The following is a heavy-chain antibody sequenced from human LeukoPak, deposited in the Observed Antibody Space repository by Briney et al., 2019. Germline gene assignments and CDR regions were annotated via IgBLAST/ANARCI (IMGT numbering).Heavy chain of an antibody. D-gene: IGHD1-26*01. CDR1: GGSISSDY. Sequence: NTSETLSLTCTVSGGSISSDYWSWIRQPPGKGLEWIGYIYYIGSTNYNPSLKSRITISVDTSKSHFSLKLSPVTAADTAVYYCAREVGATGSSDYWGQGTLVTVSS. CDR2: IYYIGST. J-gene: IGHJ4*02. CDR3: AREVGATGSSDY. V-gene: IGHV4-59*01.